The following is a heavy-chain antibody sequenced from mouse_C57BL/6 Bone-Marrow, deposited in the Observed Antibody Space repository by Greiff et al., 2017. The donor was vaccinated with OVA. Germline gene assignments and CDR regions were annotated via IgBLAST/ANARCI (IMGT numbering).Heavy chain of an antibody. V-gene: IGHV1-55*01. CDR1: GYTFTSYW. CDR3: ARTITTVVAHWYFDV. CDR2: IYPGSGST. Sequence: QVQLQQPGAELVKPGASVKMSCKASGYTFTSYWITWVKQRPGQGLEWIGDIYPGSGSTNYNEKFKSKATLTVDTSSSTAYMQLSSLTSEDSAVYYCARTITTVVAHWYFDVWGTGTTVTVSS. D-gene: IGHD1-1*01. J-gene: IGHJ1*03.